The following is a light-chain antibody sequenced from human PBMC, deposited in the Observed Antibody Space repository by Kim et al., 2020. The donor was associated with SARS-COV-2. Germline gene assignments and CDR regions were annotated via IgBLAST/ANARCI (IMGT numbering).Light chain of an antibody. Sequence: SPGERPTHSCRASQSVSSSFLAWYQQKPGQAPKLLIYGASNRATGIPDRFSGSGSGTDFTLTISRLEPEDFAVYYCLQYGSSPRTFGQGTKVDIK. CDR2: GAS. CDR1: QSVSSSF. CDR3: LQYGSSPRT. J-gene: IGKJ1*01. V-gene: IGKV3-20*01.